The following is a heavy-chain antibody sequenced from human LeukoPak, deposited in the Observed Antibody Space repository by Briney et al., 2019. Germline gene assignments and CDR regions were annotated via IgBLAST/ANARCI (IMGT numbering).Heavy chain of an antibody. J-gene: IGHJ4*02. Sequence: GGSLRLSCAASGFTFTSYSMNWVRLAPGKGLEWVSCISSRSNYIYYADSVKGRFTISRDNAKNSLYLQMNSLRAEDTAVYYCVRDRGRYDSSGYYYEGYFVYWGQGTLVTVSS. V-gene: IGHV3-21*01. D-gene: IGHD3-22*01. CDR3: VRDRGRYDSSGYYYEGYFVY. CDR1: GFTFTSYS. CDR2: ISSRSNYI.